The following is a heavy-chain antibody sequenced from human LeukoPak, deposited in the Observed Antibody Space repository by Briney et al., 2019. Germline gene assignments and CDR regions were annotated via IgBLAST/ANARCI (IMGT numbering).Heavy chain of an antibody. V-gene: IGHV1-18*01. J-gene: IGHJ4*02. CDR2: ISAYNGNT. CDR1: GGTFSSYA. D-gene: IGHD6-13*01. Sequence: ASVTVSCKASGGTFSSYAISWVRQAPGQGLEWMGWISAYNGNTNYAQKLQGRVTMTTDTSTSTAYMELRSLRSDDTAVYYCARELETRGIAAAGTDFDYWGQGTLVTVSS. CDR3: ARELETRGIAAAGTDFDY.